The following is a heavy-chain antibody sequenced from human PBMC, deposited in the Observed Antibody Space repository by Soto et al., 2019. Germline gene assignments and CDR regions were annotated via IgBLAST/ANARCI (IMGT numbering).Heavy chain of an antibody. CDR2: IYPGDSDT. D-gene: IGHD2-8*01. J-gene: IGHJ3*02. CDR1: GYSFTSNW. Sequence: PVESLKISCKGSGYSFTSNWIGWVRQMPGKGLEWMGIIYPGDSDTRYSPSFQGQVTISADKSISTAYLQWSSLKASDTAMYYCARHVYAERNAFDIWGQGTMVTVSS. CDR3: ARHVYAERNAFDI. V-gene: IGHV5-51*01.